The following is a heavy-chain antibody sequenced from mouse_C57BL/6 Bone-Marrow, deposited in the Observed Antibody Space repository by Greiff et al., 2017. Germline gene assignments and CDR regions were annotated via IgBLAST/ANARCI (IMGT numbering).Heavy chain of an antibody. Sequence: EVQRVESGGGLVQPGGSLKLSCAASGFTFSDYYMYWVRQTPEKRLEWVAYISNGGGSTYYPDTVKGRFTISRDNAKNTLYLQMSRLKSEDTAMYYCARQDYDYAFYAMDYWGQATSVTVSS. CDR2: ISNGGGST. J-gene: IGHJ4*01. CDR3: ARQDYDYAFYAMDY. D-gene: IGHD2-4*01. V-gene: IGHV5-12*01. CDR1: GFTFSDYY.